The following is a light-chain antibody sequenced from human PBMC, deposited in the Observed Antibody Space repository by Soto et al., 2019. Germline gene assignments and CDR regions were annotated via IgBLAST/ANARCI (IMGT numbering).Light chain of an antibody. CDR2: AAS. Sequence: DIQMTQSPSSLSASVGDRVTINSRASQSIRSYLNWYQQKPGKATKVLVYAASSLQSGVPSRFSGSGSGTDFTFTIGSLQPEDFATYYCQQSYDLPYTFGQGTKVDIK. CDR1: QSIRSY. CDR3: QQSYDLPYT. V-gene: IGKV1-39*01. J-gene: IGKJ2*01.